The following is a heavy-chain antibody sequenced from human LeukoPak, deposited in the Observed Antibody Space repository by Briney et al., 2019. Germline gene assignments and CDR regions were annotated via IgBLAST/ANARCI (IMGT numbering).Heavy chain of an antibody. J-gene: IGHJ4*02. CDR3: AKGGSGRTYYFDY. Sequence: GGSLRLSCEASGFTFNTYSMNWARQAPGKGLEWVSSIDSSGGYMFYADSVKGRFTISRDNSKNTLYLQMNSLRAEDTAVYYCAKGGSGRTYYFDYWGQGTLVTVSS. CDR1: GFTFNTYS. V-gene: IGHV3-21*01. D-gene: IGHD3-10*01. CDR2: IDSSGGYM.